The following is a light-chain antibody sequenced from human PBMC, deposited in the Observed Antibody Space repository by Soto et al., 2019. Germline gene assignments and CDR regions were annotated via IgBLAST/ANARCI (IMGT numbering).Light chain of an antibody. CDR1: RITVGGFNY. Sequence: QSVLTQPASVSGSPGQSITISCTEPRITVGGFNYVSWYQQHPGKAPKFMIYEVSNRPSGVSNRFSGSKSGNTASLTISGLQAEDEADYYCSSYTSSSTWVFGGGTKLTVL. CDR3: SSYTSSSTWV. CDR2: EVS. V-gene: IGLV2-14*01. J-gene: IGLJ2*01.